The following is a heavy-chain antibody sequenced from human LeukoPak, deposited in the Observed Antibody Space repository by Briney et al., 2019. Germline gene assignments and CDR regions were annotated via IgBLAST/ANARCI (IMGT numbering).Heavy chain of an antibody. J-gene: IGHJ5*02. D-gene: IGHD3-22*01. Sequence: ASVKVSCKASGGTFSSYAISWVRQAPGQGLEWMGRIIPIFGTANYAQKFQGRVTITTDESTSTAYMELSSLRSEDTAVYYCARDLPYYDSSGYDHRRWFDPWAREPWSPSPQ. CDR1: GGTFSSYA. CDR3: ARDLPYYDSSGYDHRRWFDP. CDR2: IIPIFGTA. V-gene: IGHV1-69*05.